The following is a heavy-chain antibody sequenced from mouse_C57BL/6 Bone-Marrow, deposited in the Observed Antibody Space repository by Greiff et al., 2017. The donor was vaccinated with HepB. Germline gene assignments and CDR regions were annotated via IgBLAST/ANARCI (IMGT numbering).Heavy chain of an antibody. CDR3: ASYSNSAY. V-gene: IGHV14-3*01. J-gene: IGHJ3*01. CDR2: IDPANGNT. Sequence: EVMLVESVAELVRPGASVTLSCTASGFNIKNTYMHWVKQRPEQGLEWIGRIDPANGNTKYAPKFQGKATITADTSSNTACLQLSSLTSEDTAIYYCASYSNSAYWGQGTLVTGSA. D-gene: IGHD2-5*01. CDR1: GFNIKNTY.